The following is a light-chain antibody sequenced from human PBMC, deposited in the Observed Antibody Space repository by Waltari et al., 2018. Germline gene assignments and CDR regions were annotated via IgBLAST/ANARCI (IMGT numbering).Light chain of an antibody. V-gene: IGKV2-28*01. CDR1: QSLLQSNGNNY. Sequence: DIVMTQSPLSLPVTPGEPASISCRSSQSLLQSNGNNYLDWYLQKPGQSPQLLIYLGSNRASGVPARFSGSGSVTDFTLKISRVEAEDVGVYYCMQALQTPLTFGGGTKVEIK. J-gene: IGKJ4*01. CDR3: MQALQTPLT. CDR2: LGS.